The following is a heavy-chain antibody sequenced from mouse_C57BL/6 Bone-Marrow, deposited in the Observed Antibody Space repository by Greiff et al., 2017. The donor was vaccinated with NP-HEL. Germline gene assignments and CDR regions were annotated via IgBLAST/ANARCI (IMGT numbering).Heavy chain of an antibody. V-gene: IGHV1-69*01. CDR1: GYTFTSYW. CDR3: ARTFFPYAMDY. CDR2: IDPSDSYT. Sequence: QVHVKQPGAELVMPGASVKLSCKASGYTFTSYWMHWVKQRPGQGLEWIGEIDPSDSYTNYNQKFKGKSTLTVDKSSSTAYMQLSSLTSEDSAVYYCARTFFPYAMDYWGQGTSVTVSS. J-gene: IGHJ4*01.